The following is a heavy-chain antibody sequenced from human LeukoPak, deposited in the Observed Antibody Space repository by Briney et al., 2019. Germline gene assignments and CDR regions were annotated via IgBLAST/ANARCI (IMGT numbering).Heavy chain of an antibody. D-gene: IGHD6-19*01. CDR1: GFTFSDYY. V-gene: IGHV3-11*05. CDR3: ARDWGIAVERTEGLDY. Sequence: GGSLRLSCAASGFTFSDYYMSWTRQAPGKGLEWVSYISSSSSYTNYADSVKGRFTISRDNAKNSLYLQMNSLRAEDTAVYYCARDWGIAVERTEGLDYWGQGTLVTVSS. CDR2: ISSSSSYT. J-gene: IGHJ4*02.